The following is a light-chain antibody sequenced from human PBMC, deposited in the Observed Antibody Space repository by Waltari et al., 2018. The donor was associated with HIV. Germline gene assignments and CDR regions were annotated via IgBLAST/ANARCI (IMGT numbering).Light chain of an antibody. CDR2: KTS. CDR3: QESLTCT. CDR1: QSLGIW. V-gene: IGKV1-5*03. J-gene: IGKJ3*01. Sequence: DIQVTQSPSTLSASAGDSVTITCRASQSLGIWLAWYQQKPGKAPKLLIYKTSTLEIGVPSRFSGSRSGTEFTLTINSLEPDDLASYDCQESLTCTFGPGTKVDL.